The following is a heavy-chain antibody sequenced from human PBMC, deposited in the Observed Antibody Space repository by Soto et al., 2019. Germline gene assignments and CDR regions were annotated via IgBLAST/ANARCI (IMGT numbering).Heavy chain of an antibody. V-gene: IGHV3-23*01. CDR3: IPSITAFLNY. CDR1: GFAFSSFT. Sequence: PGGSLRLSCTASGFAFSSFTMSWVRQAPGKGLEWVSGITGSGDSTYYADSVKGRFTVSRDNSKNTLYLQMNSLTAEDTALYYCIPSITAFLNYWGQGTLVTVSS. CDR2: ITGSGDST. D-gene: IGHD1-20*01. J-gene: IGHJ4*02.